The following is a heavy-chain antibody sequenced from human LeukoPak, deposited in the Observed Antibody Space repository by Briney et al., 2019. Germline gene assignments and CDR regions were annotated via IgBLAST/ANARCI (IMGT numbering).Heavy chain of an antibody. CDR1: GGSISSHY. Sequence: PSETLSLTCTVSGGSISSHYWSWIRQPPGKGLEWIGYIYYSGSTNYNPSLKSRVTISVDTSKNQFSLKLSSVTAADTAVYYCARDLYSSGWGYFDYWGQGTLVTVSS. CDR3: ARDLYSSGWGYFDY. V-gene: IGHV4-59*11. CDR2: IYYSGST. J-gene: IGHJ4*02. D-gene: IGHD6-19*01.